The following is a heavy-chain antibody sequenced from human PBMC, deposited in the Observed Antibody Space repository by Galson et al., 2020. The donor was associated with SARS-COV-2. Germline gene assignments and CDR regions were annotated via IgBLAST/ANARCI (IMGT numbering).Heavy chain of an antibody. CDR1: GYSFTGYY. Sequence: ASVKVSCKDSGYSFTGYYMPWVRHAPGQGLEWMGWINPHSGSTSYAQNFKDSVTMTRDTSINTAYMEMRRLRSDDMAVYYCAEGTLYYYNAGSYRFDSVGQGTLVIVAS. J-gene: IGHJ4*02. CDR3: AEGTLYYYNAGSYRFDS. D-gene: IGHD3-10*01. CDR2: INPHSGST. V-gene: IGHV1-2*02.